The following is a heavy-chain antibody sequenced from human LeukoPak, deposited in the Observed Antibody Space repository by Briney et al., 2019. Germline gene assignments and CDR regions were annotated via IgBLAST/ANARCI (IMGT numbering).Heavy chain of an antibody. J-gene: IGHJ6*03. Sequence: PSETLSLTCAVYGGSFSGYYWSWIRQPPGKGLEWLGEINHSGSTNYNPSLKSRVTISVDTSKNQFSLKLSSVTAADTAVYYCARLIIAPHSNYYYYMDVWGKGTTVTISS. CDR2: INHSGST. CDR3: ARLIIAPHSNYYYYMDV. D-gene: IGHD6-6*01. V-gene: IGHV4-34*01. CDR1: GGSFSGYY.